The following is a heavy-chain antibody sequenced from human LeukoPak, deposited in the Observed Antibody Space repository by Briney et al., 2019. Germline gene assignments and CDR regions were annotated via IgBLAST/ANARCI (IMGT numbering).Heavy chain of an antibody. CDR2: ISSSSSYI. CDR3: ARVNIVGATRPFDY. Sequence: GGSLRLSCAASGFTFSSYSMNWVRQAPGKGLEWVSSISSSSSYIYYADSVKGRFTISRDNAKNSLYLQMNSLRAGDTAVYYCARVNIVGATRPFDYWGQGTLVTVSS. J-gene: IGHJ4*02. V-gene: IGHV3-21*01. CDR1: GFTFSSYS. D-gene: IGHD1-26*01.